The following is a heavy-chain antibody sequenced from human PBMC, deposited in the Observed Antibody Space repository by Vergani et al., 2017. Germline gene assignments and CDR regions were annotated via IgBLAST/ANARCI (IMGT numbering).Heavy chain of an antibody. J-gene: IGHJ6*02. CDR2: ISWNSGNI. V-gene: IGHV3-9*01. Sequence: EVQLVESGGGLVQPGRSLRLSCAASGFTFDAYAMHWVRQAPGKGLEWVSGISWNSGNIGYADSVKGRFTISRDNAKNSLYLQMNSLRAEETALYYCAKDAGYYYYYGMDVWGQGTTVTVSS. CDR3: AKDAGYYYYYGMDV. CDR1: GFTFDAYA.